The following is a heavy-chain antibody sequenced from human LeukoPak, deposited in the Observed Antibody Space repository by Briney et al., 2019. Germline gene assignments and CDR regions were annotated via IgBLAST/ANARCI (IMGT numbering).Heavy chain of an antibody. CDR2: ISGSGDST. D-gene: IGHD3-22*01. J-gene: IGHJ4*02. CDR1: GFTFSTYA. Sequence: GGSLRLSCAASGFTFSTYAVTWVRQAPGKGLEWVSTISGSGDSTYYADSVKGRFPISRDNSKDTLYLQMSSVRVDDTAVYYCARDRWRYYDSRGFYWGYYFDSWGQGILVTVST. V-gene: IGHV3-23*01. CDR3: ARDRWRYYDSRGFYWGYYFDS.